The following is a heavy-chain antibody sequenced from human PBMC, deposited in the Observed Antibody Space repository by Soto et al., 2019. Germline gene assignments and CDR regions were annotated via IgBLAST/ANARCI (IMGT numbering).Heavy chain of an antibody. V-gene: IGHV4-31*03. Sequence: SETLSLTCSVSGGSISTVGHYWTWIRQPPGKGLEWIGSTYHTGSTYYSKSLRSRLTMSVDTSKSQFSLRLSSVTAADTAVYYCARATGTLRSRNCDYWGQGSLVTVSS. D-gene: IGHD1-1*01. J-gene: IGHJ4*02. CDR1: GGSISTVGHY. CDR2: TYHTGST. CDR3: ARATGTLRSRNCDY.